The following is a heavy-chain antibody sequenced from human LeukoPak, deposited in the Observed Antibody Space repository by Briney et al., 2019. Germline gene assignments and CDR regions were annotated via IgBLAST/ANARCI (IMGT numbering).Heavy chain of an antibody. CDR2: INHSGST. Sequence: SETLSLTCAVYGGSFSGYYWSWIRQSPQKGLEWIGEINHSGSTNYNPSLKSRVTMSVDTSKSQFSLKLSSMTAADTAVYYCARSPGYESSGYSDDYWGQGILVTVSS. J-gene: IGHJ4*02. V-gene: IGHV4-34*01. CDR1: GGSFSGYY. D-gene: IGHD3-22*01. CDR3: ARSPGYESSGYSDDY.